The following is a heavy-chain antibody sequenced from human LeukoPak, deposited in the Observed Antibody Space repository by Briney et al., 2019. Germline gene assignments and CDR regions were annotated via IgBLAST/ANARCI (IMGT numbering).Heavy chain of an antibody. CDR1: GFTFSSYS. V-gene: IGHV3-48*04. J-gene: IGHJ4*02. Sequence: PGGSLRLSCAASGFTFSSYSMNWVRQAPGKGLEWVSYISSSGTIIYYADSVKGRFTISRDNDKNSVYLQMNSLRAEDTAVYYCARAPTVTFFDYWGQGTLVTVSS. CDR3: ARAPTVTFFDY. CDR2: ISSSGTII. D-gene: IGHD4-17*01.